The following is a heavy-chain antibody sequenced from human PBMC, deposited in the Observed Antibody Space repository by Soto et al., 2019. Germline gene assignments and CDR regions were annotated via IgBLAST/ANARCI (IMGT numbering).Heavy chain of an antibody. CDR1: GGSFSGYY. CDR2: INHSGST. Sequence: SETLSLTCAVYGGSFSGYYWSWIRQPPGKGLEWIGEINHSGSTNYNPSLKSRVTVSVDTSKNQFSLKLSSVTAADTAVYYCARGGTDYGDYEPYYYYGMDVWGQGTTVTVSS. D-gene: IGHD4-17*01. CDR3: ARGGTDYGDYEPYYYYGMDV. J-gene: IGHJ6*02. V-gene: IGHV4-34*01.